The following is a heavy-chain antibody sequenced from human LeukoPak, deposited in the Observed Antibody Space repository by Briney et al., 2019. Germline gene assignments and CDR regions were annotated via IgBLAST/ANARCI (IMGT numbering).Heavy chain of an antibody. V-gene: IGHV4-30-4*08. CDR2: IYYSGST. Sequence: SETLSLTCTVSGGSISSGDYYWSWIRQPPGKGLEGIGYIYYSGSTYYNPSLKSRVTISVDTSKNQFSLKLSSVTAADTAVYYCARDQDYDFWSGSQAGHAFDIWGQGTMVTVSS. J-gene: IGHJ3*02. CDR3: ARDQDYDFWSGSQAGHAFDI. CDR1: GGSISSGDYY. D-gene: IGHD3-3*01.